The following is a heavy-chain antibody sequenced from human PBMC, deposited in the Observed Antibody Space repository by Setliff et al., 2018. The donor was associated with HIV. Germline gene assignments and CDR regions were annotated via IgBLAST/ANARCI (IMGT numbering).Heavy chain of an antibody. CDR2: ISSSGSSI. D-gene: IGHD2-2*01. Sequence: GGSLRLSCAASGFTFSSYTMNWVRQAPGKGLEWISYISSSGSSIYLANSVKGRFIISRDNAKNALYLQMNSLRAEDTAVYYCARDLNLPGGEDFDFWGQGTMVTVSS. CDR1: GFTFSSYT. J-gene: IGHJ3*01. CDR3: ARDLNLPGGEDFDF. V-gene: IGHV3-48*04.